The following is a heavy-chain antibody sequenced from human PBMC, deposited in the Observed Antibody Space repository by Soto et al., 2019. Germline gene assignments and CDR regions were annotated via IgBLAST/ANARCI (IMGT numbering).Heavy chain of an antibody. CDR1: GGSISSYY. D-gene: IGHD3-16*01. CDR3: AREDGGAYDY. Sequence: SETLSLTCTVSGGSISSYYGSWIRQPPGKGLEWIGYIYYSGSTNYNPSLKSRVTISVDTSKNQFSLKLSSVTAADTAVYYCAREDGGAYDYWGQGTLVTVSS. J-gene: IGHJ4*02. V-gene: IGHV4-59*01. CDR2: IYYSGST.